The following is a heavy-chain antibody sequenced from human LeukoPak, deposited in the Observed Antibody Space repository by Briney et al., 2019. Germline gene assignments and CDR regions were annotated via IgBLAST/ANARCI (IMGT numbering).Heavy chain of an antibody. J-gene: IGHJ3*02. CDR2: IIPIFGTA. CDR1: GGTFSSYA. V-gene: IGHV1-69*05. CDR3: ARDQGDIVATNRDAFDI. D-gene: IGHD5-12*01. Sequence: SVKVSCKASGGTFSSYAISWVRQAPGQGLEWMGGIIPIFGTANYAQKFQGRVTITTDESTSTAYMELSSLRSEDTAVYYCARDQGDIVATNRDAFDIWGQGTMVTVSS.